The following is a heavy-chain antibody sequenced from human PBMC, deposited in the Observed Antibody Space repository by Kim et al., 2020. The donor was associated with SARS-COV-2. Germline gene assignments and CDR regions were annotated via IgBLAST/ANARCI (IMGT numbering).Heavy chain of an antibody. CDR2: ISYDGSNK. CDR1: GFTFSSYG. CDR3: AKDHSSSSSQYYYYYYGMDV. V-gene: IGHV3-30*18. J-gene: IGHJ6*02. D-gene: IGHD6-6*01. Sequence: GGSLRLSCAASGFTFSSYGMHWVRQAPGKGLEWVAVISYDGSNKYYADSVKGRFTISRDNSKNTQYLQMNSLRAEDTAVYYCAKDHSSSSSQYYYYYYGMDVWGQGTTVTVSS.